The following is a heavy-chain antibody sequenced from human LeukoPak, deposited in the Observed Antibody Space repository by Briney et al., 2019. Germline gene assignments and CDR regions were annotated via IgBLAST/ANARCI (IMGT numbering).Heavy chain of an antibody. CDR2: IYYSGST. J-gene: IGHJ4*02. V-gene: IGHV4-61*01. CDR3: ARDREYSYGSVVDY. CDR1: DASVSSDNYY. D-gene: IGHD5-18*01. Sequence: SETLSLTCTVSDASVSSDNYYWSWIRQPPGKGLEWIGYIYYSGSTNYNPSLKSRVTISVDTSKNQFSLKLSSVTAADTAVYYCARDREYSYGSVVDYWGQGTLVTVSS.